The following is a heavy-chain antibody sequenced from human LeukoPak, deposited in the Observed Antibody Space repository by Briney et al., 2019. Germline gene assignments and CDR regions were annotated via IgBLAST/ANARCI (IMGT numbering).Heavy chain of an antibody. CDR2: ISGDGGST. CDR1: GFTFISYA. D-gene: IGHD6-6*01. J-gene: IGHJ6*02. Sequence: GGSLRLSCAASGFTFISYAMSWVRQAPGKGLEWVSLISGDGGSTYYADSVKGRFTISRDNSKNSLYLQMNSLRTEDTALYYCAAPSSVAARHYYYYGMDVWGQGTTVTVSS. V-gene: IGHV3-43*02. CDR3: AAPSSVAARHYYYYGMDV.